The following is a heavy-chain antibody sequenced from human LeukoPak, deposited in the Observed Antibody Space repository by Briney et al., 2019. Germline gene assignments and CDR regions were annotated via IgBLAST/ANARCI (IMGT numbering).Heavy chain of an antibody. CDR2: INPNSGGT. CDR3: ATQATSGWHFS. CDR1: GYTFTGYY. D-gene: IGHD6-19*01. Sequence: ASVKVSCKASGYTFTGYYMHWVRQAPGQGPEWMGWINPNSGGTNYAQKFQGRVTMTRDTSLSTVYMELSRLRSDDMAVYYCATQATSGWHFSWGQGTLVTVSS. V-gene: IGHV1-2*02. J-gene: IGHJ5*02.